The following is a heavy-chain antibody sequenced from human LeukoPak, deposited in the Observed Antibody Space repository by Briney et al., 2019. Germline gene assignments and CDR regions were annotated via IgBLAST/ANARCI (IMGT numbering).Heavy chain of an antibody. CDR2: TRNKANNYIT. CDR1: GFTFSDHF. D-gene: IGHD2-2*01. CDR3: ARGGTCSRYSHFDY. Sequence: GGSLRLSCAASGFTFSDHFMDWVRQAPGKGLEWVGRTRNKANNYITDYASSVKGRFTVSRDDSKQSLYLQMNSLRAEDTAVYYCARGGTCSRYSHFDYWGQGTLVTVSS. V-gene: IGHV3-72*01. J-gene: IGHJ4*02.